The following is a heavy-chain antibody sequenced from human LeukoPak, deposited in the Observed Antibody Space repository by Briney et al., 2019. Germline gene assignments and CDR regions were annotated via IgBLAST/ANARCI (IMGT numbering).Heavy chain of an antibody. D-gene: IGHD3-16*01. J-gene: IGHJ6*02. CDR2: INHNGNVN. Sequence: GGSLRLSCAASGSTFSSYWMNWARQAPGKGLEWVASINHNGNVNYYVDSVKGRFTISRDNAKNSLYLQMSNLRAEDTAVYFCARGGGLDVWGQGATVTVSS. V-gene: IGHV3-7*03. CDR3: ARGGGLDV. CDR1: GSTFSSYW.